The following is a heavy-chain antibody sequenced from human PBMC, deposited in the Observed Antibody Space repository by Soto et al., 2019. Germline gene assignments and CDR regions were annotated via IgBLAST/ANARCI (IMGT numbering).Heavy chain of an antibody. D-gene: IGHD2-15*01. V-gene: IGHV1-69*01. Sequence: QVQLVQSGAEVKKPGSSVKVSCKASGGTFRSSAISWVRLAPGQALAWMGGIIPIFGTANYAQKFQGRVKITADESTSTAYMELSSLRGEDTAVYYCARIGYCSGGSCWGYYYGMDVWGQGTTVTVSS. CDR2: IIPIFGTA. CDR3: ARIGYCSGGSCWGYYYGMDV. J-gene: IGHJ6*02. CDR1: GGTFRSSA.